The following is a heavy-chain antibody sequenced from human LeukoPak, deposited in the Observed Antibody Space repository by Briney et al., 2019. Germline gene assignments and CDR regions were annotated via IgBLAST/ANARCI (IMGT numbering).Heavy chain of an antibody. J-gene: IGHJ3*02. D-gene: IGHD5-18*01. CDR2: ISAYNGNT. Sequence: ASVKVSCKASGYTFTGYYMHWVRQAPGQGLEWMGWISAYNGNTNYAQKLQGRVTMTTDTSTSTAYMELRSLRSDDTAVYYCARDVGYRPPDAFDIWGQGTMVTVSS. V-gene: IGHV1-18*04. CDR1: GYTFTGYY. CDR3: ARDVGYRPPDAFDI.